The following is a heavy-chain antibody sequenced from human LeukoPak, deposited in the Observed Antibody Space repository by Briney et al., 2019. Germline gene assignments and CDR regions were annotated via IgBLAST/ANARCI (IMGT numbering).Heavy chain of an antibody. Sequence: PGGSLTLSCAASGFTFSDYYMSWRGQAPGKGLEGVSCISCRGSNIYYADSVKGRFTISRDNAKNSLYLQMNSLRAEDMAVYYCAREYSGYAFGCWGQGTLVTVSS. V-gene: IGHV3-11*04. D-gene: IGHD5-12*01. CDR1: GFTFSDYY. CDR2: ISCRGSNI. J-gene: IGHJ4*02. CDR3: AREYSGYAFGC.